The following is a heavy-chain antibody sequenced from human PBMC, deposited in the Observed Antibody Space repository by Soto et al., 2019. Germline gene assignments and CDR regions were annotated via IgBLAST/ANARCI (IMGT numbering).Heavy chain of an antibody. CDR1: GSRFSNYV. CDR3: AREGRGKKAGYNGLVSLGY. D-gene: IGHD2-2*02. CDR2: IIPIFNST. V-gene: IGHV1-69*06. J-gene: IGHJ4*02. Sequence: ASVKVSCKVSGSRFSNYVISWVRQAPGHGLGLLGRIIPIFNSTKYAQSFQGRVTITADKSTSTASLELSSLRSDDTAVYYCAREGRGKKAGYNGLVSLGYWGQGTLVTVSS.